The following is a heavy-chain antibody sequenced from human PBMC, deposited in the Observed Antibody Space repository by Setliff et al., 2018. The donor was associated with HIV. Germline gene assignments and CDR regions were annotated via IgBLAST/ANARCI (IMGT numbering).Heavy chain of an antibody. J-gene: IGHJ3*02. CDR1: EFTFNNYG. CDR2: ISVDGSYK. V-gene: IGHV3-30*18. Sequence: PGGSLRLSCVASEFTFNNYGVHWVRQAPGKGLEWVAVISVDGSYKNYLDSVKGRFTISRDNSKNTVYLQINSLRAEDTAVYYCAKDILGRDSSAYYCAFDIWGQGTMVTVSS. D-gene: IGHD3-22*01. CDR3: AKDILGRDSSAYYCAFDI.